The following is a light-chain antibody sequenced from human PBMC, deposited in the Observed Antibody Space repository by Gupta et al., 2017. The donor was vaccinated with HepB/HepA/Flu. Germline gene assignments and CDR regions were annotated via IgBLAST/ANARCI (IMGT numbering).Light chain of an antibody. Sequence: SYEVTQPPSVSVSPGQTATITCSGDTLGDKYVCWYQQKPSRSPVLVIFQNNKRPSGIPERFSGCNSGNTATLTISGTQTMDEADYYCQAWDSSAAVFGGGTKLTVL. CDR3: QAWDSSAAV. J-gene: IGLJ2*01. CDR1: TLGDKY. V-gene: IGLV3-1*01. CDR2: QNN.